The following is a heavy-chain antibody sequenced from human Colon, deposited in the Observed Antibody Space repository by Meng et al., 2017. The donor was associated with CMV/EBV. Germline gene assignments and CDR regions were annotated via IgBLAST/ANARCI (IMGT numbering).Heavy chain of an antibody. CDR3: AKDLSPYSTGARVGY. D-gene: IGHD2-8*02. CDR1: GFNFRTYG. V-gene: IGHV3-33*06. J-gene: IGHJ4*02. CDR2: IWYDENNK. Sequence: SGFNFRTYGMHWVRQAPGKGLEWVAVIWYDENNKYYADSVKGRFAISRDNSKNTLYLQMNSLRAEDSAVYYCAKDLSPYSTGARVGYWGQGTLVTVSS.